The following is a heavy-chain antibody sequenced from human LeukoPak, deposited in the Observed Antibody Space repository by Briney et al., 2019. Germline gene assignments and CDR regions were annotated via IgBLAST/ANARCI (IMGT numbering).Heavy chain of an antibody. V-gene: IGHV1-2*02. CDR3: ATDRSGSYLFDY. J-gene: IGHJ4*02. Sequence: GASVKVSCKASGYTFTGYYMHWVRQAPGQGLEWMGWINPNSGGTSYAQKFQGRVTMTRDTSISTAHMELSSLRSDDTAVYYCATDRSGSYLFDYWGQGTLVTVSS. CDR2: INPNSGGT. CDR1: GYTFTGYY. D-gene: IGHD1-26*01.